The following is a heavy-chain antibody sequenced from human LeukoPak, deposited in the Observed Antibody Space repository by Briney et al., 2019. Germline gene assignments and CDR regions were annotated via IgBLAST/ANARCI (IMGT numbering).Heavy chain of an antibody. CDR1: GYTFTSYH. Sequence: GASVKVSCKASGYTFTSYHINWVRQATGQGLEWVGWMNPNNSDIGYAQKFQGRVTITRDTSASTAYMELSSLRSEDTAVYYCAKAHSSSWYSPWGQGTLVTVSS. J-gene: IGHJ5*02. CDR2: MNPNNSDI. D-gene: IGHD6-13*01. CDR3: AKAHSSSWYSP. V-gene: IGHV1-8*01.